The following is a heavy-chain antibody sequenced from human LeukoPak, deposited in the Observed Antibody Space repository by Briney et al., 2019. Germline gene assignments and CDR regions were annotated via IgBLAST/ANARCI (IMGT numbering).Heavy chain of an antibody. Sequence: ASVKVSCKASGGTFSSYAISWVRQAPGQGLEWMGGIIPIFGTANYAQKFQGRVTITADESTSTAYMELSSLRSEDTAVYYCARDRPYCTNGVCYLIGWFDPWGQETLVTVSS. V-gene: IGHV1-69*13. D-gene: IGHD2-8*01. CDR1: GGTFSSYA. CDR2: IIPIFGTA. J-gene: IGHJ5*02. CDR3: ARDRPYCTNGVCYLIGWFDP.